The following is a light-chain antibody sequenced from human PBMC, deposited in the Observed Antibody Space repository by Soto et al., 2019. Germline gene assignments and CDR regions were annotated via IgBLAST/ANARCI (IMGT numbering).Light chain of an antibody. CDR3: LQDFNYPRT. CDR2: AAS. J-gene: IGKJ1*01. CDR1: QDIRND. V-gene: IGKV1-6*01. Sequence: IQMTQSPSSLSASVGDRVTITCRASQDIRNDLGWYQQKLEKAPKVLISAASTLQSGVPSRFSGSGSGREFTPTISSLQPEDFATYYCLQDFNYPRTFGQGTKVDI.